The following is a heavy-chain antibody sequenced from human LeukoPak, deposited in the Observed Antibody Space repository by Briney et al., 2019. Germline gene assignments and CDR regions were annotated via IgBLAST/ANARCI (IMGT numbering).Heavy chain of an antibody. Sequence: SETLSLTCTVSGGSISSGSYYWSWIRQPAGKGLEWIGRIYTSGSTNYNPSLKSRVTISVDTSKNQFSLKLSSVTAADTAVYYCARDFAVRAFDAFDIWGQGTMVTVSS. J-gene: IGHJ3*02. CDR1: GGSISSGSYY. CDR2: IYTSGST. V-gene: IGHV4-61*02. D-gene: IGHD3-16*02. CDR3: ARDFAVRAFDAFDI.